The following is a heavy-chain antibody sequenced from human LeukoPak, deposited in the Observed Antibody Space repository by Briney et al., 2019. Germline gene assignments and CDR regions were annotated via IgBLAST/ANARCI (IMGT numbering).Heavy chain of an antibody. V-gene: IGHV3-23*01. J-gene: IGHJ4*02. D-gene: IGHD2-21*01. CDR1: GLTFSRYA. Sequence: GGSLRLSCAASGLTFSRYAMSWVRQAPGKGLEWVSTISGSGGGTYNADSVKGRFTISRDNSKNTLYLQMNSLRAEDTAVYYCARDGGARGGSFDYWGQGTLVTVSS. CDR3: ARDGGARGGSFDY. CDR2: ISGSGGGT.